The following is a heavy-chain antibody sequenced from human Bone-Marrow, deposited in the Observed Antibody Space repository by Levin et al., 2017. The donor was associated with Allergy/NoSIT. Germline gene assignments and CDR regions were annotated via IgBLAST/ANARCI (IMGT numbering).Heavy chain of an antibody. CDR3: ARDAVVPAAISIRGNYFDY. CDR2: INHSGST. CDR1: GGSFSGYY. J-gene: IGHJ4*02. V-gene: IGHV4-34*01. Sequence: SETLSLTCAVYGGSFSGYYWSWIRQPPGKGLEWIGEINHSGSTNYNPSLKSRVTISVDTSKNQFSLKLSSVTAADTAVYYCARDAVVPAAISIRGNYFDYWGQGTLVTVSS. D-gene: IGHD2-2*02.